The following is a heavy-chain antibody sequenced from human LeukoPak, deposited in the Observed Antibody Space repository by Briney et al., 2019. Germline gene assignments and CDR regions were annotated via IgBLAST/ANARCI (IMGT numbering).Heavy chain of an antibody. CDR3: ARDGEQLDYYYYYGMDV. V-gene: IGHV3-74*01. D-gene: IGHD6-6*01. Sequence: GGSLRLSCAVSGITVSKYWMHWVRQVPGKGLVWVSRIHSDGSTTDYADSVKGRFTISRDNSKNTLYLQMNSLRAEDTAVYYCARDGEQLDYYYYYGMDVWGQGTTVTVSS. CDR2: IHSDGSTT. J-gene: IGHJ6*02. CDR1: GITVSKYW.